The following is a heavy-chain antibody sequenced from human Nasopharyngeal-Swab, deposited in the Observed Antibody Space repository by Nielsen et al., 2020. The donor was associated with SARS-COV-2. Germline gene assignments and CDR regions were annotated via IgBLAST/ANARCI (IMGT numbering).Heavy chain of an antibody. CDR3: ARVSWDGYYYYYGLDV. D-gene: IGHD5-24*01. V-gene: IGHV4-61*01. Sequence: SETLSLTCTVSGGSVSSGSYYWSWIRQPPGKGLEWIGYIYYSGSTNYNTSLKSRVIISVDTSKNQFSLKLSSVTAADTAVYYCARVSWDGYYYYYGLDVWGQGTTVTVSS. CDR1: GGSVSSGSYY. J-gene: IGHJ6*02. CDR2: IYYSGST.